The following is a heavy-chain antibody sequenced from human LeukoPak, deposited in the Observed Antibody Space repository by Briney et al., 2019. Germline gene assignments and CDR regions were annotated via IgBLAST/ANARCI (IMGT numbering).Heavy chain of an antibody. J-gene: IGHJ4*02. CDR2: ISGSGGST. CDR3: AKEGGYSYGYQDYYFDY. D-gene: IGHD5-18*01. CDR1: GFTFSSYA. Sequence: GGSLRLSCAASGFTFSSYAMSWVRQAPGEGLEWVSAISGSGGSTYYADSVKGRFTISRDNSKNTLYLQMNSLRAEDTAVYYCAKEGGYSYGYQDYYFDYWGQGTLVTVSS. V-gene: IGHV3-23*01.